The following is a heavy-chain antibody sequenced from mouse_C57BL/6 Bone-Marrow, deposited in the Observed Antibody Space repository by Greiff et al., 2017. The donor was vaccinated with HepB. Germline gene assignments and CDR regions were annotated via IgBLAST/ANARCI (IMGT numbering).Heavy chain of an antibody. D-gene: IGHD5-1-1*01. CDR3: ARKIEGYWYFDV. V-gene: IGHV2-6*01. Sequence: VQGVESGPGLVAPSQSLSITCTVSGFSLTSYGVDWVRQSPGKGLEWLGVIWGVGSTNYNSALKSRLSISKDNSKSQVFLKMNSLQTDDTAMYYCARKIEGYWYFDVWGTGTTVTVSS. J-gene: IGHJ1*03. CDR2: IWGVGST. CDR1: GFSLTSYG.